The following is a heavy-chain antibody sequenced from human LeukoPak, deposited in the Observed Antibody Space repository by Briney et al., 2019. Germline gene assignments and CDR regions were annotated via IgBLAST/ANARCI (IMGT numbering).Heavy chain of an antibody. CDR2: INQHGSEQ. V-gene: IGHV3-7*01. CDR3: ARIYLRHFDF. CDR1: GFTFTEHW. J-gene: IGHJ4*02. D-gene: IGHD3-3*01. Sequence: QSGGSLRLSCIASGFTFTEHWMSWVRQAPGKGLEWVANINQHGSEQFYVDSVEGRFTISRDNAKNSLCLQMNSLRVEDTAVYFCARIYLRHFDFWAQGTLVTVSS.